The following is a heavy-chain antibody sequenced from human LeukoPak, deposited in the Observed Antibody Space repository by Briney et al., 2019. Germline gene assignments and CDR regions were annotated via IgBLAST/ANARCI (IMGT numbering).Heavy chain of an antibody. D-gene: IGHD3-10*01. CDR3: ASLWGAMGSESSYYYYGMDV. Sequence: SVNVSCKASGGIFSSYAISWVRKAPGQGLEWMGGIIPIFGTANYPQKFQGRVTITADESMSTAYMELSSLRSEDTAVYYCASLWGAMGSESSYYYYGMDVWGQGTTVTVSS. CDR1: GGIFSSYA. J-gene: IGHJ6*02. V-gene: IGHV1-69*13. CDR2: IIPIFGTA.